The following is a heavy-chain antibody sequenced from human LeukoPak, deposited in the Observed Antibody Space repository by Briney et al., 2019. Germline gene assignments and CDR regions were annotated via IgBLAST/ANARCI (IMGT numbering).Heavy chain of an antibody. CDR2: IYYSGST. Sequence: SETLSLTCTVSGGSISSYYWSWIRQPPGKGLEWIGYIYYSGSTNYNPSLKSRVTISIDTSKNQFSLKLSSVTAADTAVYYCARVHVVPAATMYNWFDPWGQGTLVTVSS. V-gene: IGHV4-59*12. CDR1: GGSISSYY. J-gene: IGHJ5*02. CDR3: ARVHVVPAATMYNWFDP. D-gene: IGHD2-2*01.